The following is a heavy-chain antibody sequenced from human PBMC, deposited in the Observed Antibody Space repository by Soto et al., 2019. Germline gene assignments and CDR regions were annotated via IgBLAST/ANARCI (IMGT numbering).Heavy chain of an antibody. Sequence: TSETLSLTCTVSGGSISSGGYYWSWIRQHPGKGLEWIGYIYYSGSTYYNPSLKSRVTISVDTSKNQFSLKLSPVTAADTAVYYCARFDVRYYYGMDVWGQGATVTVSS. CDR1: GGSISSGGYY. J-gene: IGHJ6*02. V-gene: IGHV4-31*03. CDR3: ARFDVRYYYGMDV. CDR2: IYYSGST. D-gene: IGHD3-16*01.